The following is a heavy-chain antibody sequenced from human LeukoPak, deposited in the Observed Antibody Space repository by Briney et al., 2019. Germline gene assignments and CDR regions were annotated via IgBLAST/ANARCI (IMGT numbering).Heavy chain of an antibody. CDR1: GGSISSTHW. Sequence: PSGTLSLTCAVSGGSISSTHWWNWVRQPPGKGLEWIGEIFHSGTTNYNPSLKSRVTISIDKSKNQFLLKLSSVTAADTAVYYCARDQWLLRGGDHDAFDIWGQGTMVTVSS. D-gene: IGHD6-19*01. CDR3: ARDQWLLRGGDHDAFDI. J-gene: IGHJ3*02. V-gene: IGHV4-4*02. CDR2: IFHSGTT.